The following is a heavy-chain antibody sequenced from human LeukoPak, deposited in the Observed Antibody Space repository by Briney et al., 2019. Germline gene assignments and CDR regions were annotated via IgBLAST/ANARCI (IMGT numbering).Heavy chain of an antibody. Sequence: SETLSLTCAVSGYSISSGYYWGWIRQPPGKGLEWIGSIYHSGSTNYNPSLKSRVTISVDTSKNQFSLKLSSVTAADTAVYYCARFATESGSYQTFDYWGQGTLVTVSS. CDR2: IYHSGST. V-gene: IGHV4-38-2*01. D-gene: IGHD1-26*01. J-gene: IGHJ4*02. CDR1: GYSISSGYY. CDR3: ARFATESGSYQTFDY.